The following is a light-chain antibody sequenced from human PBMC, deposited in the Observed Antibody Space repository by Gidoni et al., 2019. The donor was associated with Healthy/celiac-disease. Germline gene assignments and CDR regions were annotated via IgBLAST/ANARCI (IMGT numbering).Light chain of an antibody. CDR3: QQSYSTPPT. CDR1: QSISTY. Sequence: DIQMTQSPSSLSASVGDRVTITFRPSQSISTYLTWYQQKPGKAPKLLIYAASSLQSGVPSRFGGSGSGTDFTLTISSLQPEDFATYYCQQSYSTPPTFGQGTRLEIK. J-gene: IGKJ5*01. V-gene: IGKV1-39*01. CDR2: AAS.